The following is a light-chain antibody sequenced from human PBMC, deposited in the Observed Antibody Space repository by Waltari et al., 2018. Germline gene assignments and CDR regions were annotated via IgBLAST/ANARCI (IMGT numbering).Light chain of an antibody. CDR1: QSVSSTF. CDR2: GAS. Sequence: EIVLTQSPGTLSLSPGERATLSCRASQSVSSTFLAWYQQTPGQAPRLFIYGASSRAAGIPDRFSGSGSGTDFTLTISRLEPEDFAVYYCQQYGNSSWTFGQGTKVEIK. V-gene: IGKV3-20*01. J-gene: IGKJ1*01. CDR3: QQYGNSSWT.